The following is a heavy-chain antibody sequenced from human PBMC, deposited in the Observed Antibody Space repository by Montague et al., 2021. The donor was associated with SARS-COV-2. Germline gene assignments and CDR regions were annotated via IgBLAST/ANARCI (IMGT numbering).Heavy chain of an antibody. Sequence: STNYNPSLKSRVTISVDTSKNQFSLKLSSVTAADTAVYYCAGWGRDDAFDIWGQGTMVTVSS. J-gene: IGHJ3*02. V-gene: IGHV4-59*12. D-gene: IGHD3-16*01. CDR2: ST. CDR3: AGWGRDDAFDI.